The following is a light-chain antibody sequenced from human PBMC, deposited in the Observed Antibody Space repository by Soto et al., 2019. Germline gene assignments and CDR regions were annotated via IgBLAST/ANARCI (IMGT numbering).Light chain of an antibody. V-gene: IGKV4-1*01. J-gene: IGKJ3*01. CDR3: QQYYSAPFT. Sequence: DIVMTQSPDSLAVSLGERATINCKSSQSVLYTSNNKNYLAWYQQKPGQPPKLLISWASTRESGVPERFSGSGSGTDFTLAISSLQAEDVAVYYCQQYYSAPFTFGPGTKGDIK. CDR2: WAS. CDR1: QSVLYTSNNKNY.